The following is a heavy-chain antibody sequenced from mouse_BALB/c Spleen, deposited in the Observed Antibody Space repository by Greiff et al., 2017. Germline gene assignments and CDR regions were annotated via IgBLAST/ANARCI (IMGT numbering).Heavy chain of an antibody. CDR3: AREEVYAMDY. CDR1: GFTFSSYA. CDR2: ISSGGST. V-gene: IGHV5-6-5*01. Sequence: EVQVVESGGGLVKPGGSLKLSCAASGFTFSSYAMSWVRQTPEKRLEWVASISSGGSTYYPDSVKGRFTISRDNARNILYLQMSSLRSEDTAMYYCAREEVYAMDYWGQGTSVTVSS. J-gene: IGHJ4*01.